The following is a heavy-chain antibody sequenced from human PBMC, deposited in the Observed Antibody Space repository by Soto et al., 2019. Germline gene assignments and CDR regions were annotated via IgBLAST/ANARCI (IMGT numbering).Heavy chain of an antibody. D-gene: IGHD1-26*01. CDR2: IYASGSP. J-gene: IGHJ4*02. V-gene: IGHV4-59*02. CDR3: ARGVGSSPPQY. CDR1: GGSVSVYY. Sequence: SETLSLTCTISGGSVSVYYWSWIRQSTGQGLEWIGYIYASGSPYYNPSLRSRVTISADTSKNQISLKLTSPTAADTAVYYCARGVGSSPPQYWGRGTLVTV.